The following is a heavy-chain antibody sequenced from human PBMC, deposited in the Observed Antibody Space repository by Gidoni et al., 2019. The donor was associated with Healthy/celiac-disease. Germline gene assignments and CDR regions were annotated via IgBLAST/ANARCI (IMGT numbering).Heavy chain of an antibody. J-gene: IGHJ3*02. CDR3: ARAFYDSSGYDAFDI. CDR1: GFPFSSYS. CDR2: ISSSSSYI. V-gene: IGHV3-21*01. Sequence: EVQLVESGGGLVKPGGSLRLSCAASGFPFSSYSMNWVRQAPGKGLEWVSSISSSSSYIYYADSVKGRFTISRDNAKNSLYLQMNSLRAEDTAVYYCARAFYDSSGYDAFDIWGQGTMVTVSS. D-gene: IGHD3-22*01.